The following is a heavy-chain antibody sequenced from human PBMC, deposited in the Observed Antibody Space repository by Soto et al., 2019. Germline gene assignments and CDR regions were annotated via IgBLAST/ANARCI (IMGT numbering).Heavy chain of an antibody. Sequence: QVQLVQSGAEVKKPGSSVKVSCKASGGTFSNYAINWVRQAPGQGLECMGGIIPFFGTANYAQKFQGRVTITAHKSTSTAYMELSSLRSADSAVYYCATERYHYDSSADTDGVDIWGPGTMVTVSS. D-gene: IGHD3-22*01. J-gene: IGHJ3*02. CDR1: GGTFSNYA. CDR2: IIPFFGTA. CDR3: ATERYHYDSSADTDGVDI. V-gene: IGHV1-69*06.